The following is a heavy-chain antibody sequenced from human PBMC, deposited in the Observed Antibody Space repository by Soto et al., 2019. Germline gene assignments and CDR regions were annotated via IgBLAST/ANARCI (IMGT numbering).Heavy chain of an antibody. D-gene: IGHD2-21*01. J-gene: IGHJ4*02. V-gene: IGHV1-8*01. CDR2: MNPNSGNT. CDR1: GYTFTSYD. CDR3: AGVVRIAGGQYDY. Sequence: QVQLVQSGAEVKKPGASVKVSCKASGYTFTSYDINWVRQATGQGLEWMGWMNPNSGNTGYAQKFQGRVTMTRNTSIGTAYRELSSLRSEDTAVYYCAGVVRIAGGQYDYWGQGTLVTVSS.